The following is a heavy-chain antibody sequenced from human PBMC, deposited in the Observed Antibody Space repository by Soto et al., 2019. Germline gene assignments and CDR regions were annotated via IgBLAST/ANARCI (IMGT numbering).Heavy chain of an antibody. CDR1: AGTFSSYA. V-gene: IGHV1-69*13. Sequence: GASVKVSCKASAGTFSSYAISWVRQAPGQGLEWMGGIIPIFGTANYAQKFQGRVTITADESTSTAYMELSSLRSEDTAVYYCASQPHPHYYDSSGTEYFQHWGQGTLVTVSS. D-gene: IGHD3-22*01. J-gene: IGHJ1*01. CDR3: ASQPHPHYYDSSGTEYFQH. CDR2: IIPIFGTA.